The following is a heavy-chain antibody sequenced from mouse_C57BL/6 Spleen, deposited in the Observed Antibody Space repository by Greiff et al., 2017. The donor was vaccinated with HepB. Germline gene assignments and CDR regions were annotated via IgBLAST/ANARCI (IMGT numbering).Heavy chain of an antibody. J-gene: IGHJ4*01. CDR3: ARNPLTTLLVDYAMDY. V-gene: IGHV2-2*01. Sequence: VQVVESGPGLVQPSQSLSITCTVSGFSLTSYGVHWVRQSPGKGLEWLGVIWSGRSTDYNAAFISRLSISKDNSKSQVFFKMNSLQADDTAIYYCARNPLTTLLVDYAMDYWGQGTSVTVSS. D-gene: IGHD1-1*01. CDR2: IWSGRST. CDR1: GFSLTSYG.